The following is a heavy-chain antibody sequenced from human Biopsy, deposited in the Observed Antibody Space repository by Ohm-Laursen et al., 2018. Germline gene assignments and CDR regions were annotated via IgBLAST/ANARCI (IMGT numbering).Heavy chain of an antibody. V-gene: IGHV3-33*08. CDR2: IFVLDYNN. Sequence: RSLRLSFSASGFTFNTYGIHWVRQAPGKGLGWGLHIFVLDYNNYYADSLRGRFTISRDNSKEMMYLQINSLIAHDTAVYYCVRGWGGYNFDSWGPGTLVTVSS. J-gene: IGHJ4*01. D-gene: IGHD2-2*02. CDR3: VRGWGGYNFDS. CDR1: GFTFNTYG.